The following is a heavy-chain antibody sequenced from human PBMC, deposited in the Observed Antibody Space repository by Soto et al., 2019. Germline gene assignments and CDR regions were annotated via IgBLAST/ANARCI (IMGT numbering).Heavy chain of an antibody. V-gene: IGHV3-74*01. CDR2: ISDYGRV. CDR1: GFAFRNYW. J-gene: IGHJ4*02. Sequence: SXRLSFAASGFAFRNYWMHWVRQAPGKGLVWVSRISDYGRVNYADSVEGRFTISRDDAKSELYLQMSSLRLEDTDVYYCARGGLEPFDYLGQGALVTVYS. D-gene: IGHD1-1*01. CDR3: ARGGLEPFDY.